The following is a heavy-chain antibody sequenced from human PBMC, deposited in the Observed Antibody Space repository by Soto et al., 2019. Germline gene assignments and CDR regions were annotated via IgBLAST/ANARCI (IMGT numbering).Heavy chain of an antibody. J-gene: IGHJ4*02. D-gene: IGHD2-8*01. CDR2: INPNSGGT. CDR3: ARDWGRAVLMVYAYYFDY. V-gene: IGHV1-2*02. Sequence: ALVKVSCKASGYTFTGYYMHWVRQAPGQGLEWMGWINPNSGGTNYAQKFQGRVTMTRDTSISTAYMELSRLRSDDTAVYYCARDWGRAVLMVYAYYFDYWGQGTLVTVSS. CDR1: GYTFTGYY.